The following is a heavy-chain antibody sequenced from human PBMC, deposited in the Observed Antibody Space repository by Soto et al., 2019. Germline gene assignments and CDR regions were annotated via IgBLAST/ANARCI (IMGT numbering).Heavy chain of an antibody. J-gene: IGHJ6*03. CDR1: GFTFSSYA. V-gene: IGHV3-23*01. CDR2: ISGSGGIT. CDR3: ATAAHYDFWSGYYYMDV. Sequence: VQLLESGGGLVQPGGSLRLSCATSGFTFSSYAMAWVRQAPGKGLEWVSAISGSGGITYHAASVKGRFSISRDNSRNMLYLQMNSLGAEDTAVYYCATAAHYDFWSGYYYMDVWGIGTTVTVSS. D-gene: IGHD3-3*01.